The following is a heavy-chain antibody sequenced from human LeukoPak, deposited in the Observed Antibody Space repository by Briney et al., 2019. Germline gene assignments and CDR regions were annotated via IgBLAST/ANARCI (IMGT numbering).Heavy chain of an antibody. Sequence: GESLKISCKGSGYSFTSYWIGWVRQMPGKGLEWMGIVYPGDSDTRYSPSFQGQVTMSADKSISTAYLQWSSLKASDTAMYYCAARYCSSTSCYKYFQHWGQGTLVTVSS. D-gene: IGHD2-2*02. CDR2: VYPGDSDT. V-gene: IGHV5-51*01. CDR1: GYSFTSYW. CDR3: AARYCSSTSCYKYFQH. J-gene: IGHJ1*01.